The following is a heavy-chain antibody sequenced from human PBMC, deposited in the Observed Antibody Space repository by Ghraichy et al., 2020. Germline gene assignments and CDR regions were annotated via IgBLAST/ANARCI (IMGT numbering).Heavy chain of an antibody. D-gene: IGHD5-18*01. CDR1: GGTISSGGSY. Sequence: SETLSLTSAVSGGTISSGGSYWSWLRPHPGQVLEWIGYIYYSGSTYYNPSLKSRVTISVDTSKNQFSLKLSSVTAADTAVYYCARWGYSYGSFDYWGQGTL. V-gene: IGHV4-31*11. J-gene: IGHJ4*02. CDR2: IYYSGST. CDR3: ARWGYSYGSFDY.